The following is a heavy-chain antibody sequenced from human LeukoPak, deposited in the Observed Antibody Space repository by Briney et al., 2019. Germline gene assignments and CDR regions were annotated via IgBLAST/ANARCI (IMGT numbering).Heavy chain of an antibody. J-gene: IGHJ4*02. CDR3: ARDFPGYSSSPNFDY. CDR2: INPNSGGT. V-gene: IGHV1-2*02. Sequence: GASVKVSCKASGYTFTGYYMHWVRQAPGQGLEWMGWINPNSGGTNYAQKFQGRVTMTRDTSISTAYMELSRLRSDDKAVYYCARDFPGYSSSPNFDYWGQGTLVTVSS. D-gene: IGHD6-6*01. CDR1: GYTFTGYY.